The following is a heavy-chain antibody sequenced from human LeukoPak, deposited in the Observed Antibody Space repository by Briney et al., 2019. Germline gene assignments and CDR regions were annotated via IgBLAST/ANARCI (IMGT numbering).Heavy chain of an antibody. CDR1: GSTFTGYY. J-gene: IGHJ4*02. V-gene: IGHV1-2*02. CDR3: TRDDYSNGRAFDY. Sequence: ASVKVSCKASGSTFTGYYMHWVRQAPGQGLEWMGWINPNSGGTNYAQKFQGRVTMTRDTSISTAYMELSRLRSDDTAVYYRTRDDYSNGRAFDYWGQGTLVTVSS. D-gene: IGHD4-11*01. CDR2: INPNSGGT.